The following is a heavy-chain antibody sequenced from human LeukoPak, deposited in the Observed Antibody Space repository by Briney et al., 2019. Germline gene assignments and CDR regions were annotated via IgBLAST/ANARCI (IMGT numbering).Heavy chain of an antibody. CDR1: GGTFSSYA. CDR3: ARDRARWAVAGTLSWGY. V-gene: IGHV1-69*06. J-gene: IGHJ4*02. Sequence: ASVKVSCKASGGTFSSYAISWVRQAPGQGLEWMGGIIPIFGTANYAQKFQGRVTITADKSTSTAYMELSRLRSDDTAVYYCARDRARWAVAGTLSWGYWGQGTLVTVSS. CDR2: IIPIFGTA. D-gene: IGHD6-19*01.